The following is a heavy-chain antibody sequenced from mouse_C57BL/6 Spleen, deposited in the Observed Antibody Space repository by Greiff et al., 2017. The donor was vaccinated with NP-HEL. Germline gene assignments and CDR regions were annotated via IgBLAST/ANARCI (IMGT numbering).Heavy chain of an antibody. J-gene: IGHJ3*01. D-gene: IGHD2-1*01. CDR1: GYTFTSYW. V-gene: IGHV1-72*01. CDR2: IDPNSGGT. CDR3: ARGEGYGNFAWFAY. Sequence: VQLQESGAELVKPGASVKLSCKASGYTFTSYWMHWVKQRPGRGLEWIGRIDPNSGGTKYNEKFKSKATLTVDKPSSTAYMQLSSLTSEDSAVYYCARGEGYGNFAWFAYWGQGTLVTVSA.